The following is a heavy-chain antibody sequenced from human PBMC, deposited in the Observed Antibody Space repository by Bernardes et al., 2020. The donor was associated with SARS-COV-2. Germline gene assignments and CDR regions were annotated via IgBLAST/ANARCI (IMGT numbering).Heavy chain of an antibody. CDR3: ARSYDSGGYFYYYYYGMDV. V-gene: IGHV3-21*01. J-gene: IGHJ6*02. CDR2: ITGRSTNI. Sequence: GGSLRLSRAASGFTFSSYSMNWVRQAPGKGLEWVSSITGRSTNIYYADSVKGRFTISRDNAKNSLYLQMNSLRAEDTAVYYCARSYDSGGYFYYYYYGMDVWGQGTTVTVSS. CDR1: GFTFSSYS. D-gene: IGHD3-22*01.